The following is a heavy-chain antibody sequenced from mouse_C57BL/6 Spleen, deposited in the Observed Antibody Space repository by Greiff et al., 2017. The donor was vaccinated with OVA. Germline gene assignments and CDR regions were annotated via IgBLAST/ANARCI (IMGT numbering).Heavy chain of an antibody. Sequence: VKLQEPGAELVMPGASVKLSCKASGYTFTSYWMHWVKQRPGQGLEWIGEIDPSDSYTNYNQKFKGKSTLTVDKSSSTAYMQLSSLTSEDSAVYYCATVLRFWYFDVWGTGTTVTVSS. J-gene: IGHJ1*03. CDR2: IDPSDSYT. CDR1: GYTFTSYW. CDR3: ATVLRFWYFDV. D-gene: IGHD1-1*01. V-gene: IGHV1-69*01.